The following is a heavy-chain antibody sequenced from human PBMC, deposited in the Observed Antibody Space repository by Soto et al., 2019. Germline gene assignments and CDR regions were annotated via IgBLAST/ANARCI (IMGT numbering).Heavy chain of an antibody. Sequence: QPGGSLRLSCAASGFTFSSYWMSWVRQAPGKGMEWVANIKQDGSEKYYVDSVKGRFTVSRDNAKNSLYLQMNSLRADDTAVYYCARVDDYYDSSGLLTSLAEKYYYGMDVWGQGTTVTVSS. CDR2: IKQDGSEK. CDR3: ARVDDYYDSSGLLTSLAEKYYYGMDV. J-gene: IGHJ6*02. D-gene: IGHD3-22*01. V-gene: IGHV3-7*03. CDR1: GFTFSSYW.